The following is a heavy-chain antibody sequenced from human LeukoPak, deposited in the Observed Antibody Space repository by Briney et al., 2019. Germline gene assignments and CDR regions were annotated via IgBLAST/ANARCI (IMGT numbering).Heavy chain of an antibody. CDR2: IYASGST. CDR3: ARKALPGNWFDP. CDR1: GDSISSYY. Sequence: PSETLSLTCTVSGDSISSYYWSWIRQPAGKGLEWIGRIYASGSTNYNPSLKSRVTMSLDTSTNQFSLNLSSVTAADTAVYYCARKALPGNWFDPWGQGTLVTVSS. V-gene: IGHV4-4*07. J-gene: IGHJ5*02.